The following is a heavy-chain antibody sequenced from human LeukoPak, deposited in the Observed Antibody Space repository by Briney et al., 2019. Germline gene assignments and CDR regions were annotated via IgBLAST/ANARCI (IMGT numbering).Heavy chain of an antibody. CDR1: GFTFDDYG. D-gene: IGHD4-11*01. V-gene: IGHV3-20*04. CDR2: INWNGGST. J-gene: IGHJ6*03. Sequence: GGSLRLSCAASGFTFDDYGMSWVRQAPGKGLEWVSGINWNGGSTGYADSVKGRFTISRDNAKNSLYLQMNSLRAEDTALYYCARDRGDDYSNFTPHYYMDVWGKGTTVTVSS. CDR3: ARDRGDDYSNFTPHYYMDV.